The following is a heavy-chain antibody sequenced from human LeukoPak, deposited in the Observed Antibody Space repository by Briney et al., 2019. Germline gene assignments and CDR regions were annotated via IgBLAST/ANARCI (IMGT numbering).Heavy chain of an antibody. Sequence: GGSLRLSCAASGFTFSSYSMNWVRQAPGKGLEWVSYISSSSSTIYYADSVKGRFTISRDNAKNSLYLQMNSLRAEDTAVYYCARGLYGDYAENWFDPWGQGTLVTVSS. CDR3: ARGLYGDYAENWFDP. V-gene: IGHV3-48*01. CDR1: GFTFSSYS. D-gene: IGHD4-17*01. J-gene: IGHJ5*02. CDR2: ISSSSSTI.